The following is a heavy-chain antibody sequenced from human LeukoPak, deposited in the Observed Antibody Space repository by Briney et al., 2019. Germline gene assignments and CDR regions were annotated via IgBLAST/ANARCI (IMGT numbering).Heavy chain of an antibody. Sequence: ASVKVSCKASRYTLTSYYIDWVRQAPGQGLEWMGVINPSGGSTRYAQKFHGRVTMTGDPSTRTVYMELSSLTSDDTAVYYCARGTTDAYWGQGTPVTVSS. CDR2: INPSGGST. V-gene: IGHV1-46*01. CDR3: ARGTTDAY. J-gene: IGHJ4*02. CDR1: RYTLTSYY. D-gene: IGHD1-1*01.